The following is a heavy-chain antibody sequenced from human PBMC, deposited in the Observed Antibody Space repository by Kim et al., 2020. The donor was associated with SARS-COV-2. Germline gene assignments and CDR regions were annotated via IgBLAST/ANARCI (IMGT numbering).Heavy chain of an antibody. CDR2: ISSGGGGT. CDR3: AKGYTDLDY. V-gene: IGHV3-23*01. J-gene: IGHJ4*02. Sequence: GGSLRLSCAASGLSFSSSAMSWVRQAPGKGLEWVSSISSGGGGTYYADSVKGRFTISRDNSKNTLYLQMNSLRAEDTAAYYCAKGYTDLDYWGQGTRVTV. CDR1: GLSFSSSA. D-gene: IGHD2-2*02.